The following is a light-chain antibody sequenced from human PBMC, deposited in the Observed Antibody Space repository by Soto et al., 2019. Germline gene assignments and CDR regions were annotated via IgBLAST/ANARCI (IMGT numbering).Light chain of an antibody. Sequence: DIQITQSPSTLSASVGDRVTITCRASQSISRLLSWYQQIPGNAPKFLIYDASSLESGVPSRFSGSGSGTEFTLTISSLQPDDFATYYCQQYNSYTFGPGTKVDIK. CDR2: DAS. CDR3: QQYNSYT. CDR1: QSISRL. J-gene: IGKJ3*01. V-gene: IGKV1-5*01.